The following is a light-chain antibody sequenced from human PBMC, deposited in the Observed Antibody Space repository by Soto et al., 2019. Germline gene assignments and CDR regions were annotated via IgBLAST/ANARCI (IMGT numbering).Light chain of an antibody. CDR3: QQYGSAPWT. Sequence: EIVLTQSPGTLSLSPGERATLSCRASQSVSSSYLAWYQQKPGQAPRLLIYGASSRATGIQDRFSGSGSGTDFNLTISRLAPEDFAVYYCQQYGSAPWTFGQGTKVEIK. CDR1: QSVSSSY. J-gene: IGKJ1*01. V-gene: IGKV3-20*01. CDR2: GAS.